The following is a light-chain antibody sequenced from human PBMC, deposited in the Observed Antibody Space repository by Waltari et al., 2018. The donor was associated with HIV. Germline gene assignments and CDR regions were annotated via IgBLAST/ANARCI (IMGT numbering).Light chain of an antibody. CDR2: GAS. CDR1: KGISTW. Sequence: IQMTQSPSSLSASVGDRTTITCRASKGISTWLAWYQQKPGKATKSLIYGASNLQSGVPSRFNGSGSGTDFSLTITTLQPEDFATYYCRQCNTYPPTFGQGTKVEIK. J-gene: IGKJ1*01. V-gene: IGKV1D-16*01. CDR3: RQCNTYPPT.